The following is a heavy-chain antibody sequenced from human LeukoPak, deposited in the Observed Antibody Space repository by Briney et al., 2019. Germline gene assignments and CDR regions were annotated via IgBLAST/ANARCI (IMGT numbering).Heavy chain of an antibody. CDR2: ITYDSSNK. V-gene: IGHV3-30-3*01. Sequence: GGSLRLSCAASGFTFSSYAMHWVRQAPGKGLEWLAGITYDSSNKYYAQSVKGRVTISRDNSKNTLYLQMNGLRAGDTAVYYCARSRPAIAATEPPLDYWGQGTLVTVSS. CDR3: ARSRPAIAATEPPLDY. J-gene: IGHJ4*02. D-gene: IGHD6-13*01. CDR1: GFTFSSYA.